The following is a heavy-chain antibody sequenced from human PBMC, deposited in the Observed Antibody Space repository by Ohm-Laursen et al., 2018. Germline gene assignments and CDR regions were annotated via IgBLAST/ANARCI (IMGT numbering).Heavy chain of an antibody. Sequence: SETLSLTCTVSDGSISRYYWSWIRQPPGKGLEWIGYISNTGSTNYSPSLKSRVTISLDTSKNQFSLKVTSVTAADTAVYYCARDSSYFDPWGQGTLVTVSS. CDR1: DGSISRYY. CDR2: ISNTGST. CDR3: ARDSSYFDP. J-gene: IGHJ5*02. V-gene: IGHV4-59*01.